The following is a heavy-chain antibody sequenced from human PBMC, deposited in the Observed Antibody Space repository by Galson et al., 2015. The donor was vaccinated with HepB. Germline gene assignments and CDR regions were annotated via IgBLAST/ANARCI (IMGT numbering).Heavy chain of an antibody. CDR2: ISAYNGNT. CDR1: GYTFTSYG. D-gene: IGHD6-19*01. Sequence: SVKVSCKASGYTFTSYGISWVRQAPGQGLEWMGWISAYNGNTNYAQKLQGRVTMTTDTSTSTAYMELRSLRSDDTAVYYCARELRIAVADSGYFDLWGRGTLVTVSS. V-gene: IGHV1-18*01. J-gene: IGHJ2*01. CDR3: ARELRIAVADSGYFDL.